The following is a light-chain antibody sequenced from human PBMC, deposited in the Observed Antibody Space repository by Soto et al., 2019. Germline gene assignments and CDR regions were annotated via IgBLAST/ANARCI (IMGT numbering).Light chain of an antibody. J-gene: IGKJ1*01. CDR3: QQGYSNPWT. Sequence: DIQMTQSPSSLSASVGDRVTITCRASQSVNTYLHWYQQKAGQAPKLLIYAASNLQSGVPSRFSGRGTGTDFTLTVESLQPEDFATYYCQQGYSNPWTFGQGTKVAIK. CDR2: AAS. CDR1: QSVNTY. V-gene: IGKV1-39*01.